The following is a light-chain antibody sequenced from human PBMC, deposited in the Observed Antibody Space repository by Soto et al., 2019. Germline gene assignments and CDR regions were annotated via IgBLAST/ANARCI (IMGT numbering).Light chain of an antibody. CDR1: QSVYSN. V-gene: IGKV3-15*01. CDR2: GAS. J-gene: IGKJ2*01. Sequence: EIVMTQSPATLSVSPGERATLSCRASQSVYSNLAWYQQKPGQAPRLLISGASTRATGIPARFSGSGSGTEFXXTXSXXXXEDXXVXXXXXXXNWPSYTFGQGTKLEIK. CDR3: XXXXNWPSYT.